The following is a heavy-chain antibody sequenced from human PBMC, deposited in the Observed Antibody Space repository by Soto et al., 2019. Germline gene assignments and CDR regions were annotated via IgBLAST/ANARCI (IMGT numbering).Heavy chain of an antibody. CDR3: ARGRHPPYSSSWRSLYWYCDL. Sequence: QVQLVQSGAEVQKPGSSVKVSCKASGGTFNSYALTWVRQAPGHGLESMGGIIPIFRSTNYAQKFQTRVTITANRTTSKDYLELSSLGSDDTAVYYCARGRHPPYSSSWRSLYWYCDLRSRGTLVTVSS. CDR2: IIPIFRST. V-gene: IGHV1-69*06. CDR1: GGTFNSYA. J-gene: IGHJ2*01. D-gene: IGHD2-2*01.